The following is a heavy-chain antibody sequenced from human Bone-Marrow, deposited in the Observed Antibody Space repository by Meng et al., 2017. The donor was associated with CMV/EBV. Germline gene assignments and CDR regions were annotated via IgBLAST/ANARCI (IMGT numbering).Heavy chain of an antibody. CDR1: GGTSSSYA. CDR2: IIPIFGTA. V-gene: IGHV1-69*01. D-gene: IGHD6-6*01. J-gene: IGHJ4*02. Sequence: AGVEGKEPRSSVLVPCNASGGTSSSYAISWGPQAPEQGLEWMGGIIPIFGTANYAQKSQGRVTITADESTSTAYMELSSLRSEDTAVYYCARDVAARPYIYDYWGQGTLVTVSS. CDR3: ARDVAARPYIYDY.